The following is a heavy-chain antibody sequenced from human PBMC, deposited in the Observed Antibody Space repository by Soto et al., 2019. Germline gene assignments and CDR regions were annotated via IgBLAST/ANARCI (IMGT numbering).Heavy chain of an antibody. CDR3: ATYGGDSGGFEYFKH. Sequence: EVQLLESGGGLVQPGGSLRLSCAASGLTFSNYGMTWVRQAPGKGLEWVSAISGSGDTYNVDSLKGRFTISRDNSKSTLFLQMNNLRGEDTAVYYCATYGGDSGGFEYFKHWGQGTLVTVSS. CDR2: ISGSGDT. V-gene: IGHV3-23*01. J-gene: IGHJ1*01. D-gene: IGHD2-21*02. CDR1: GLTFSNYG.